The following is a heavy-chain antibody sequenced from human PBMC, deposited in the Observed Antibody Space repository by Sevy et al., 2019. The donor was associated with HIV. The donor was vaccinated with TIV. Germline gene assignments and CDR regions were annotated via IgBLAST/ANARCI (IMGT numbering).Heavy chain of an antibody. CDR2: IAYDGSNK. D-gene: IGHD3-3*01. CDR1: GFVFSSYA. J-gene: IGHJ3*02. CDR3: ARPRFLEWLSSAAFDI. Sequence: GGSLRLSCTASGFVFSSYAMHWVRQAPGKGLEWVAFIAYDGSNKSYADSVKGRFTLSRDNSKNTLYLQMNSLGAEDTAVYYCARPRFLEWLSSAAFDIWGQGTMVTVSS. V-gene: IGHV3-30*04.